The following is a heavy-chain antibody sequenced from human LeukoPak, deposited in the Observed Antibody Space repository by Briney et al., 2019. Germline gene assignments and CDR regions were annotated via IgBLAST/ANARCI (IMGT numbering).Heavy chain of an antibody. CDR2: ISSSSSYI. J-gene: IGHJ4*02. V-gene: IGHV3-21*01. CDR1: GFTFSSYA. Sequence: GGSLRLSCAASGFTFSSYAMSWVRQAPGKGLEWVSSISSSSSYIYYADSVKGRFTISRDNAKNSLYLQMNSLRAEDTAVYYCAREVYGSGSYYDYWGQGTLVTVSS. CDR3: AREVYGSGSYYDY. D-gene: IGHD3-10*01.